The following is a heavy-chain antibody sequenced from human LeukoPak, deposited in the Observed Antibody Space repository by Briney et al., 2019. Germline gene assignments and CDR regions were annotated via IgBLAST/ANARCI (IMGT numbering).Heavy chain of an antibody. CDR1: GFTFSSYS. D-gene: IGHD4-17*01. V-gene: IGHV3-48*04. CDR2: ISSSSSTI. J-gene: IGHJ4*02. Sequence: GGSLRLSCEASGFTFSSYSMNWVRQASGKGLEWVSYISSSSSTIYYADSVKGRFTISRDNAKNSLYLQMNSLRAEDTAVYYCARDLTVTTFDYWGQGTLVTVSS. CDR3: ARDLTVTTFDY.